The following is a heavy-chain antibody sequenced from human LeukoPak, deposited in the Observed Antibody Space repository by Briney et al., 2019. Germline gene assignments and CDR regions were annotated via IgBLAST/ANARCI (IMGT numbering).Heavy chain of an antibody. CDR2: IYYSGST. CDR3: ARDVSLRSGFDY. V-gene: IGHV4-30-4*01. Sequence: SETLSLTCTVSGGSISSGEYYWSWIRQPPGKSLEWIGYIYYSGSTYYNPSLKSRVTISVDTSKNQFSLKLSSVTAADTAVYYCARDVSLRSGFDYWGQGTLVTVSS. D-gene: IGHD4-17*01. J-gene: IGHJ4*02. CDR1: GGSISSGEYY.